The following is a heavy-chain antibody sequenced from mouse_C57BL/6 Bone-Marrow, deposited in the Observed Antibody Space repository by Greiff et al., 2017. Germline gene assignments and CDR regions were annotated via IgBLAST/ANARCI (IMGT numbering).Heavy chain of an antibody. J-gene: IGHJ3*01. V-gene: IGHV1-81*01. CDR1: GYTFTSYG. CDR2: IYPRSGNT. D-gene: IGHD3-2*02. CDR3: ARVRSSWFAY. Sequence: QVQLKQSGAELARPGASVKLSCKASGYTFTSYGISWVKQRTGQGLEWIGEIYPRSGNTYYNEKFKGKATLTADKSSSTAYMELRSLTSEDSAVYFCARVRSSWFAYWGQGTLVTVSA.